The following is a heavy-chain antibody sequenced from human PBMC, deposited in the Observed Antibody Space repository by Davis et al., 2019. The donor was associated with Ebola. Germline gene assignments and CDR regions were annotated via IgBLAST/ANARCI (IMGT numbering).Heavy chain of an antibody. V-gene: IGHV4-39*01. Sequence: PSETLSLTCTVSGGSISSSSYYWGWIRQPPGKGLEWIGSIYYSGSTYYNPSLKSRVTISVDTSKNQFSLKLSSVTAADTAVYYCAPKVAGHFDYWGQGTLVTVSS. J-gene: IGHJ4*02. CDR2: IYYSGST. D-gene: IGHD6-19*01. CDR3: APKVAGHFDY. CDR1: GGSISSSSYY.